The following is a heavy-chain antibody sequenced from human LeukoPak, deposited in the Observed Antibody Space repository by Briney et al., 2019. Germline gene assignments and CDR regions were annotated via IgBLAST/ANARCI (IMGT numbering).Heavy chain of an antibody. J-gene: IGHJ4*02. CDR1: GGSISISSYH. CDR2: IYYSGRT. Sequence: SEPLSLTRTVSGGSISISSYHWRWIRKPPGKGVEWIESIYYSGRTYYYPSLKSRVTISVDTSKNQFSLKLSSVAAADTAVYYCARQEYQLLPIDYWGQGTLVTVSS. V-gene: IGHV4-39*01. D-gene: IGHD2-2*01. CDR3: ARQEYQLLPIDY.